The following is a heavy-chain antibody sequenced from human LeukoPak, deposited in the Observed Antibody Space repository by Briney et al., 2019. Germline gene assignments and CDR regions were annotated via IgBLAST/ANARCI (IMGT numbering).Heavy chain of an antibody. CDR2: IYYSGST. CDR3: ARGSSSWYRGFDY. J-gene: IGHJ4*02. CDR1: GGSISSGDYY. D-gene: IGHD6-13*01. V-gene: IGHV4-30-4*08. Sequence: PSETLSLTCTVSGGSISSGDYYWSWIRQPPGKGLEWIGYIYYSGSTYYNPSLKSRVTISVDTSKNQFSLKLSPVTAADTAVYYCARGSSSWYRGFDYWGQGTLVTVSS.